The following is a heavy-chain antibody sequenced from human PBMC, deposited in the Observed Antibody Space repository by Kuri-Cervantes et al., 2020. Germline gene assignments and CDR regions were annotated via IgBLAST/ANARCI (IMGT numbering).Heavy chain of an antibody. CDR3: AKGFIASIDY. CDR2: IYSGGST. Sequence: GESLKISCAASGFTVSSNYMSWVRQAPGKGLEWVSVIYSGGSTYYADSVKGRFTISRDNSKNTLYLQMNSLRAEDPAVYYCAKGFIASIDYWGQGTLVTVSS. CDR1: GFTVSSNY. D-gene: IGHD6-13*01. J-gene: IGHJ4*02. V-gene: IGHV3-66*01.